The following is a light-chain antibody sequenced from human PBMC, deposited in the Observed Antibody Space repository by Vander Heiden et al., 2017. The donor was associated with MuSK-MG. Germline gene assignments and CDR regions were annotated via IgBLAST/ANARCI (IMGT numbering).Light chain of an antibody. J-gene: IGKJ1*01. Sequence: DLQMTQSPSTLSASVGDRVTITCRASQSINNWLAWYQQKPGKAPKLLIYKASTLESAVPSRFGGSGSGTEFTLTISSLQPDDVATYYCQQDSNYLWTFGQGTKVEIK. CDR3: QQDSNYLWT. CDR2: KAS. CDR1: QSINNW. V-gene: IGKV1-5*03.